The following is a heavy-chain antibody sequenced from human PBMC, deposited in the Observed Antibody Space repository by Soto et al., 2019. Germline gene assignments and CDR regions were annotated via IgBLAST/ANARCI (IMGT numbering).Heavy chain of an antibody. V-gene: IGHV4-31*03. CDR1: GGSISSGGYY. J-gene: IGHJ4*02. CDR3: ASIPRARTMSH. CDR2: IYYSGST. Sequence: QVQLQESGPGLVKPSQTLSLTCTVSGGSISSGGYYWSWIRQHPGKGLEWIGYIYYSGSTYYNPSLKSRVTLSVYTSKNQVTLLLSAVTAADTAVYDCASIPRARTMSHWGKGTLVTVSS. D-gene: IGHD3-10*02.